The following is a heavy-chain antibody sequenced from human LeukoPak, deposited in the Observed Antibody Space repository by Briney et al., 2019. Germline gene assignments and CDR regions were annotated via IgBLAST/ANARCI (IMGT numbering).Heavy chain of an antibody. CDR2: IYSGGST. J-gene: IGHJ6*03. V-gene: IGHV3-66*01. CDR3: ARDRTGQQLISRKEYYYMDV. CDR1: GFTVSSNY. Sequence: GGSLRLSCAASGFTVSSNYMSWVRQAPGKGLEWVSNIYSGGSTYYADSVKGRFTISRDNSKNTLYLQMNSLRAEDTAVYYCARDRTGQQLISRKEYYYMDVWGKGTTVTISS. D-gene: IGHD4-11*01.